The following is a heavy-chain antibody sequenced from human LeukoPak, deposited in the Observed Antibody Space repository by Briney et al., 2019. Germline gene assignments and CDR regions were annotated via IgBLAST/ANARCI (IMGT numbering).Heavy chain of an antibody. V-gene: IGHV4-38-2*01. Sequence: KPSETLSLTCAVSGYSTSSGYYWGWIRQPPGKGLEWIGSIYHSGSTYYNPSLKSRVTISVDTSKNQFSLKLSSVTAADTAVYYCARRMTILWWPFDYWGQGTLVTVSS. CDR1: GYSTSSGYY. J-gene: IGHJ4*02. CDR3: ARRMTILWWPFDY. CDR2: IYHSGST. D-gene: IGHD2-21*01.